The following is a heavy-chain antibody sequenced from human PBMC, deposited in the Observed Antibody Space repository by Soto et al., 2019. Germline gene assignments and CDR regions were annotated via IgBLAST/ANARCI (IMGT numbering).Heavy chain of an antibody. J-gene: IGHJ5*02. CDR2: ISLYSDGT. D-gene: IGHD2-2*01. CDR1: GYTFSNYG. CDR3: ARVVPGAEAWFGP. V-gene: IGHV1-18*01. Sequence: QVQLVQSGGEVKRPGASVKVSCKTSGYTFSNYGITWVRQAPGQPLEWLGWISLYSDGTNYAQKFQGRVSMTTDTSTTTDYMELRSLRSADKAVYYCARVVPGAEAWFGPWGQGTLVTVSS.